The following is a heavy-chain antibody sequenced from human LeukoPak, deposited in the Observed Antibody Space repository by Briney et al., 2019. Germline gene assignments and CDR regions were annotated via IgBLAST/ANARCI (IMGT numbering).Heavy chain of an antibody. J-gene: IGHJ4*02. Sequence: ASVKVSCKVSGDPFPSYGFSWVRQAPGQRLEWVGRVSTYNGNTNYGQKFQDRVTMTTDTSTNTAYMELRSLRSDDTAVYFCASGLGAYVDWGQGTLITVSS. CDR3: ASGLGAYVD. V-gene: IGHV1-18*01. CDR2: VSTYNGNT. D-gene: IGHD3-16*01. CDR1: GDPFPSYG.